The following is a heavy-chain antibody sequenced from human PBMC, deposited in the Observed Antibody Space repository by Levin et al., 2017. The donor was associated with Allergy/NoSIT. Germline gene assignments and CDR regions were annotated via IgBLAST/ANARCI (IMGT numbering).Heavy chain of an antibody. Sequence: PGGSLRLSCAASGFTFSSYSMNWVRQAPGKGLEWVSYISSSSSTIYYADSVKGRFTISRDNAKNSLYLQMNSLRDEDTAVYYCARDPNYYDSSGSRYGMDVWGQGTTVTVSS. CDR2: ISSSSSTI. CDR1: GFTFSSYS. J-gene: IGHJ6*02. V-gene: IGHV3-48*02. D-gene: IGHD3-22*01. CDR3: ARDPNYYDSSGSRYGMDV.